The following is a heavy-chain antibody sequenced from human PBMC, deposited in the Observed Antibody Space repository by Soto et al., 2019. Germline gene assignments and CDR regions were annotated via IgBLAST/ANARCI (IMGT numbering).Heavy chain of an antibody. CDR3: ARDQRRRAFAY. D-gene: IGHD6-25*01. J-gene: IGHJ4*02. V-gene: IGHV3-33*01. CDR2: IWYDGSNK. Sequence: QVQLVESGGGVVQPGRSLRLSCAASGFTFSSYGMHWVRQAPGKGLEWVAVIWYDGSNKYYADSVKGRITISRDNSKNTLYLQMNSLSAEDTAVYYCARDQRRRAFAYWGQGPLVTVSS. CDR1: GFTFSSYG.